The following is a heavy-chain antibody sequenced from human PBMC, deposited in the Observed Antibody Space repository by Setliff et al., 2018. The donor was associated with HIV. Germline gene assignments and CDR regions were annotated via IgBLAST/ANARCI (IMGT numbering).Heavy chain of an antibody. Sequence: PSETLSLTCAVYGGSFSGYYWSWIRQPPGKGLEWIGEINHSGSTNYNPSLKSRVTISVDTSKNQFSLKLSSVTAADTAVYYCARVDHLATTAYRMDAFDIWGQGTMVT. CDR2: INHSGST. CDR1: GGSFSGYY. J-gene: IGHJ3*02. V-gene: IGHV4-34*01. CDR3: ARVDHLATTAYRMDAFDI. D-gene: IGHD3-16*01.